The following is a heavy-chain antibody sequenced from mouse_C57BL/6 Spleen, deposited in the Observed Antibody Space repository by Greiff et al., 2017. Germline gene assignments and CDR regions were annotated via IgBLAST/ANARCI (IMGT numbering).Heavy chain of an antibody. CDR3: ARRTSLYYSNYVYAMDY. CDR1: GYTFTSYW. Sequence: VQLQQPGAELVMPGASVKLSCKASGYTFTSYWMHWVKQRPGQGLEWIGELDPSDSYTNYNQKFKGKSTLTVDKSSSAAYMQLSSLTSEDSAVYYGARRTSLYYSNYVYAMDYWGQGTSVTVSS. CDR2: LDPSDSYT. D-gene: IGHD2-5*01. J-gene: IGHJ4*01. V-gene: IGHV1-69*01.